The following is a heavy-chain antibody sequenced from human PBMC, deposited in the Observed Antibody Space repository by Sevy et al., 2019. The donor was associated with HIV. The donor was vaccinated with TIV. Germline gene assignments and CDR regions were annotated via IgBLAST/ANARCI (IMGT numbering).Heavy chain of an antibody. CDR3: ATSPPLDIVVVVAATRELDY. D-gene: IGHD2-15*01. J-gene: IGHJ4*02. V-gene: IGHV3-23*01. CDR2: ISGSGGST. CDR1: GFTFSSYA. Sequence: GGSLRLSCAASGFTFSSYAMSWVRQAPGKGLEWVSAISGSGGSTYYADSVKGRFTISRDNSKNTLYLQMNSLRAEDTAVYYCATSPPLDIVVVVAATRELDYWGQGTLVTVSS.